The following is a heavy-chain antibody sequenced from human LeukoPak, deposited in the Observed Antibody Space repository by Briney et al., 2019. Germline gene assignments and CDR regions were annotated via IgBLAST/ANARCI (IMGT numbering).Heavy chain of an antibody. CDR3: ASVITMIARGAFDI. CDR1: GFTFSSYG. CDR2: ISYDGSNK. J-gene: IGHJ3*02. Sequence: GGSLRLSCAASGFTFSSYGMHWVRQAPGKGLEWVAVISYDGSNKYYADSVKGRFTISRDNSKNTLYLQMNSLRAEDTAVYYCASVITMIARGAFDIWGQGTMVTVSS. V-gene: IGHV3-30*03. D-gene: IGHD3-22*01.